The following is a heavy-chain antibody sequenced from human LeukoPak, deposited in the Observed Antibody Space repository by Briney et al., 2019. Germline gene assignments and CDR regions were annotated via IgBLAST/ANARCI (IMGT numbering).Heavy chain of an antibody. CDR3: ARAYYDSSGYYYFDY. V-gene: IGHV4-34*01. CDR2: INHSGST. D-gene: IGHD3-22*01. Sequence: KPSETLSLTCAVYGGSFSGYYWSWIRQPPGKGLEWIGEINHSGSTNYNPSLKSRVTISVDTSKNQFSLKLSSVTAADTAVYYCARAYYDSSGYYYFDYWGQGTLVTVSS. J-gene: IGHJ4*02. CDR1: GGSFSGYY.